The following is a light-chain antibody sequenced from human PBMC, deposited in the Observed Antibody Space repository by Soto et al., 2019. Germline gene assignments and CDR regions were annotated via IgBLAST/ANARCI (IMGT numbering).Light chain of an antibody. CDR2: THN. J-gene: IGLJ1*01. CDR3: QPYDSRLSAYV. V-gene: IGLV1-40*01. CDR1: SSNIGAGYD. Sequence: QSVLTQPPSVSGAPGQRVTISCTGSSSNIGAGYDVHWYLQVPGTAPKLLVYTHNNRPSGVPDRFSGSTSGTSASLAITGLQSEDEADYYCQPYDSRLSAYVFGTGTKVTV.